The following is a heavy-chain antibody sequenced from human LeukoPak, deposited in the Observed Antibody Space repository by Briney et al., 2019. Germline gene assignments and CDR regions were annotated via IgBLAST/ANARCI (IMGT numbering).Heavy chain of an antibody. CDR1: GYTFTSYG. Sequence: ASVKVSCKASGYTFTSYGISWVRQAPGQRLEWMGWISAYNGNTNYAQKLQGRVTMTTDTSTSTAYMELRSLRSDDAAVYYCAAGTPWDYYMDVWGKGTTVTVSS. D-gene: IGHD1-1*01. CDR2: ISAYNGNT. CDR3: AAGTPWDYYMDV. V-gene: IGHV1-18*01. J-gene: IGHJ6*03.